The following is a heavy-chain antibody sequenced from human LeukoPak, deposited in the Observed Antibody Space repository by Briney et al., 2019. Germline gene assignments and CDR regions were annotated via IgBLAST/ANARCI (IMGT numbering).Heavy chain of an antibody. CDR3: AKDHSYSSGGSDAFDI. CDR2: ISGSGGST. CDR1: GFTFSSYA. Sequence: PGGSLRLSCAASGFTFSSYAMSWVRQAPGKGLEWVSAISGSGGSTYYADSVKGRFTISRDNSKNTLYLQMNGLRAEDTAVYYCAKDHSYSSGGSDAFDIWGQGTMVTVSS. J-gene: IGHJ3*02. V-gene: IGHV3-23*01. D-gene: IGHD6-19*01.